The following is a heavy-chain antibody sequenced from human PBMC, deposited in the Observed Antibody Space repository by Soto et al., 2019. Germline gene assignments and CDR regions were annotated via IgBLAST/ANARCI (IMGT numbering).Heavy chain of an antibody. CDR1: GYTFTSYG. J-gene: IGHJ5*02. Sequence: ASVKVSCKASGYTFTSYGISWVRQAPGQGLEWMGWISAYNGNTNYAQKLQGRVTMTTDTSTSTAYMELRSLRSNDTAVYYCARDGTYNWHYGWFDPLGQGTLVTVSS. D-gene: IGHD1-7*01. CDR2: ISAYNGNT. V-gene: IGHV1-18*01. CDR3: ARDGTYNWHYGWFDP.